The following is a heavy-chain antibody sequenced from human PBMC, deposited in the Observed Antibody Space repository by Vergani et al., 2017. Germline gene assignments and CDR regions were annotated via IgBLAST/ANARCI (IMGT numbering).Heavy chain of an antibody. D-gene: IGHD3-3*01. CDR3: ARDSWSGDDGMDV. CDR1: GGSISSGGYY. V-gene: IGHV4-31*03. Sequence: QVQLQESGPGLVKPSQTLSLTCTVSGGSISSGGYYWSWIRQHPGKGLEWIGYIDYSGGTYYNPSLKSRVTISVDTSKNQFSLKLSSVTAADTAVYYCARDSWSGDDGMDVWGEGTTVTVSS. CDR2: IDYSGGT. J-gene: IGHJ6*04.